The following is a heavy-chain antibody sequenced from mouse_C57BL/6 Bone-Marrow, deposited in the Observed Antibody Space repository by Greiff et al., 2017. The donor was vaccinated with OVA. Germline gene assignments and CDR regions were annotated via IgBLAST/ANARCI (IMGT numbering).Heavy chain of an antibody. J-gene: IGHJ2*01. D-gene: IGHD2-14*01. CDR2: ISDGGSYT. Sequence: EVMLVESGGGLVKPGGSLKLSCAASGFTFSSYAMSWVRQTPEKRLEWVATISDGGSYTYYPDNVKGRFTISRDNAKNNLYLQMSHLKSEDTAMYYCARIGGFFHFDYWGQGTTLTVSS. CDR3: ARIGGFFHFDY. CDR1: GFTFSSYA. V-gene: IGHV5-4*03.